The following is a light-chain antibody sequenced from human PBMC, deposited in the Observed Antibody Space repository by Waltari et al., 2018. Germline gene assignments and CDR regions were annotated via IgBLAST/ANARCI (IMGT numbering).Light chain of an antibody. J-gene: IGKJ4*01. V-gene: IGKV1-12*01. CDR3: QQGHGLPLT. Sequence: DIQMTQSPSSVSASVGDRVTIPCRASRDISSWFAWYQQKPGTAPKLLIYAVSSLQSGVPSRFSGSGSGTYFTLTISSLQPEDFAIYYCQQGHGLPLTFGGGTKVEIK. CDR2: AVS. CDR1: RDISSW.